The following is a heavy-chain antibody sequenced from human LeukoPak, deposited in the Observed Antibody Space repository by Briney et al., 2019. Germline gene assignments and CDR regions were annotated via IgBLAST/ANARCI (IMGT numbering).Heavy chain of an antibody. V-gene: IGHV3-11*01. J-gene: IGHJ1*01. Sequence: GGSLRLSCAASRFTFSDYYMTWIRQAPGKGLEWVSYITGSGSAIYYADSVKGRFTISRDNAKNSLYLQMNSLRAEDTAVYYCARGSLYGSGTYQLYFQHWGQGTLVTVSS. CDR1: RFTFSDYY. D-gene: IGHD3-10*01. CDR2: ITGSGSAI. CDR3: ARGSLYGSGTYQLYFQH.